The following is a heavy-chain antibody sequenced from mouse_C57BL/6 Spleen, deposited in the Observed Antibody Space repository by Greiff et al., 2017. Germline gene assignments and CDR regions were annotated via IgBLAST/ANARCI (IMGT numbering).Heavy chain of an antibody. CDR2: IYPGSGST. V-gene: IGHV1-55*01. Sequence: VQLQQPGAELVKPGASVKMSCKASGYTFTSYWITWVKQRPGQGLEWIGDIYPGSGSTNYNEKFKSKATLTVDTSSSTAYMQLSSLTSEDSAVYYCARKRDYYGSSDWYFDVWGTGTTVTVSS. D-gene: IGHD1-1*01. J-gene: IGHJ1*03. CDR3: ARKRDYYGSSDWYFDV. CDR1: GYTFTSYW.